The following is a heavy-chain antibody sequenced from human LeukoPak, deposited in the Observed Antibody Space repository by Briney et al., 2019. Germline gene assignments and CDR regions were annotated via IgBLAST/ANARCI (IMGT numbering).Heavy chain of an antibody. CDR2: LFTGGGRT. CDR1: GFTFNNYL. D-gene: IGHD3-10*01. CDR3: AKECDYSPGHKFDL. J-gene: IGHJ4*02. V-gene: IGHV3-23*01. Sequence: PGGSLRLSCAASGFTFNNYLMSWVRQAPGKGLEWVSVLFTGGGRTLYADSVKGRFTISGDTSRTTLYLQMNGLGAEDTAVYYCAKECDYSPGHKFDLWGQGTLVTVSS.